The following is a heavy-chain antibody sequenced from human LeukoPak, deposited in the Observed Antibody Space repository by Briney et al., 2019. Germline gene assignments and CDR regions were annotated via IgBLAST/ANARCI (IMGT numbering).Heavy chain of an antibody. Sequence: GGSLRLSCAASGFTFRSYWMHWVRHAPGKGVVWVSRINSYGSSTSYAVSVKGRFTISRDNAKHTLYLQINSLRAEDTAVYYCAREKYQLPPTHWFDPWGQGTLVTVSS. V-gene: IGHV3-74*01. CDR1: GFTFRSYW. CDR2: INSYGSST. D-gene: IGHD2-2*01. CDR3: AREKYQLPPTHWFDP. J-gene: IGHJ5*02.